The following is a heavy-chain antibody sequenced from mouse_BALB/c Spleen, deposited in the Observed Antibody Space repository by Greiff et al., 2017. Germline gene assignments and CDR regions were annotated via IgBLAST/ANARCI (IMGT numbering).Heavy chain of an antibody. CDR1: GYTFTDYY. V-gene: IGHV1-77*01. CDR3: ARSTTATWFAY. D-gene: IGHD1-2*01. J-gene: IGHJ3*01. Sequence: VQLQQSGAELARPGASVKLSCKASGYTFTDYYINWVKQRTGQGLEWIGEIYPGSGNTYYNEKFKGKATLTADKSSSTAYIQLSSLTSEDSAVYFCARSTTATWFAYWGKGTLVTVSA. CDR2: IYPGSGNT.